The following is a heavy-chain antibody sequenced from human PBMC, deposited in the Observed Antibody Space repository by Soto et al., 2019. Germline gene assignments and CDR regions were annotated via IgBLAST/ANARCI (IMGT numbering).Heavy chain of an antibody. CDR2: INAGNGNT. Sequence: ASVKVSCKASGYTFTSYAMHWVRQAPGQRLEGMGWINAGNGNTKYSQKFQGRVTITRDTSASTAYMELSSLRSEDTAVYYCARGLNGYLHYFDYWGQGTPVTSPQ. D-gene: IGHD5-18*01. CDR1: GYTFTSYA. CDR3: ARGLNGYLHYFDY. J-gene: IGHJ4*02. V-gene: IGHV1-3*01.